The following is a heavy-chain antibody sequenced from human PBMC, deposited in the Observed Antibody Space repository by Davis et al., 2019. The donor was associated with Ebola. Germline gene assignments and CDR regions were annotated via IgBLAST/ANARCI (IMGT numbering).Heavy chain of an antibody. CDR1: GFTFSSCA. CDR3: ARGQWLVRYFDY. D-gene: IGHD6-19*01. Sequence: GESLKISCAASGFTFSSCAMNWVRQAPGKGLEWVSGLGSSGRDPHYADSVRGRFTISRDDSKNTVYLQINSLRAEDTAVYYCARGQWLVRYFDYWGQGTLVTVSS. J-gene: IGHJ4*02. CDR2: LGSSGRDP. V-gene: IGHV3-23*01.